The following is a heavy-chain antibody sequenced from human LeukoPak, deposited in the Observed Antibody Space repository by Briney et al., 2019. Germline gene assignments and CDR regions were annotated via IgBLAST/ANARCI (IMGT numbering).Heavy chain of an antibody. V-gene: IGHV4-59*08. CDR1: GGSLSTYY. D-gene: IGHD4-23*01. Sequence: SETLSLTCTVSGGSLSTYYWSWIRQPPGKGLEGLGYLSSSGYPNYNPSLKSRVTMSVDTSEHHFSLNLNSVTAAGTAVYYCARFDSGGDAHDYWGHGTLVTVSS. J-gene: IGHJ4*01. CDR3: ARFDSGGDAHDY. CDR2: LSSSGYP.